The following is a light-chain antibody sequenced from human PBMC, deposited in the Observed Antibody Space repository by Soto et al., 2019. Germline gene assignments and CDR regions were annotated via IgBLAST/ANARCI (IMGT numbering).Light chain of an antibody. J-gene: IGKJ1*01. Sequence: EIVMTQSPATLSVSPGERATLSCRASQSIDSNLAWYQQKPGQAPRLLIYGASTRATGVPARFSGSGSGTEFTLTISSLQSEDSAVYYCQQYDKWPPRTFGQGTKVDIK. CDR2: GAS. CDR1: QSIDSN. V-gene: IGKV3-15*01. CDR3: QQYDKWPPRT.